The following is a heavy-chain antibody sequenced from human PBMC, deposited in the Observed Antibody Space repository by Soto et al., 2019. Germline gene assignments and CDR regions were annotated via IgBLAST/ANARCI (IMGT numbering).Heavy chain of an antibody. CDR2: ISGSGGST. CDR1: GFTFSSYS. D-gene: IGHD2-15*01. Sequence: GGSLRLSCAASGFTFSSYSMSWVRQAPGKGLEWVSAISGSGGSTYYADSVKGRFTISRDNSKNTLYLQMNSLRAEDTAVYYCAKGVVQPYYFDYWGQGTLVTVSS. CDR3: AKGVVQPYYFDY. J-gene: IGHJ4*02. V-gene: IGHV3-23*01.